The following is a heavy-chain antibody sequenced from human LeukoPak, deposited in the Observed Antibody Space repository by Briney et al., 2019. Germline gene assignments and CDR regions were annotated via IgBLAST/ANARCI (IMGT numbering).Heavy chain of an antibody. Sequence: PGRSLRLSCAASGFTFSSYGMHWVRQAPGKGLEWVAVISYDGSNKYYADSVKGRFTIPRDNSKNTLYLQMNSLRADDTAVYYCARMYSTSWCGSSHYMDVWGKGTTVTVSS. CDR3: ARMYSTSWCGSSHYMDV. J-gene: IGHJ6*03. CDR1: GFTFSSYG. D-gene: IGHD6-13*01. CDR2: ISYDGSNK. V-gene: IGHV3-30*03.